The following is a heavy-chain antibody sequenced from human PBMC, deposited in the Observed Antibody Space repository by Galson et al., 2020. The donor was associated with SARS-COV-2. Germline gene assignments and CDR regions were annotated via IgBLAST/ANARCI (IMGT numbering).Heavy chain of an antibody. V-gene: IGHV3-48*03. CDR2: ISSSGSTI. D-gene: IGHD3-22*01. J-gene: IGHJ6*03. CDR1: GFTFSSYE. CDR3: AREDWKGYYDSSGYYYDYYYYYMDV. Sequence: LSLTCAASGFTFSSYEMNWVRQAPGKGLEWVSYISSSGSTIYYADSVKGRFTISRDNAKNSLYLQMNSLRAEDTAVYYCAREDWKGYYDSSGYYYDYYYYYMDVWGKGTTVTVSS.